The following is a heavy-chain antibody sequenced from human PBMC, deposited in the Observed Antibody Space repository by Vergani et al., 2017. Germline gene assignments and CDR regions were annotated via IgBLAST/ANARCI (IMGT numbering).Heavy chain of an antibody. Sequence: QVQLQQWGGGLLKPSETLSLTCVVNGGSFTSYHWTLIRQSPGEGLGWVGDIDHTGRPDYNPSLKSRLTMSVDKSRNQFSLPLNSVTATDTAIYFCARVNTETNGHLYYYYYMDVWGQGTAVTVS. D-gene: IGHD4-11*01. CDR3: ARVNTETNGHLYYYYYMDV. V-gene: IGHV4-34*01. CDR1: GGSFTSYH. CDR2: IDHTGRP. J-gene: IGHJ6*03.